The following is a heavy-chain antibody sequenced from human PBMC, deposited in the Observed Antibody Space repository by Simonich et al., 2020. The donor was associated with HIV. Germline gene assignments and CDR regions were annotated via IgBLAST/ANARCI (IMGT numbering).Heavy chain of an antibody. CDR2: IHHSGMA. CDR1: GGSFNDYS. D-gene: IGHD3-10*01. J-gene: IGHJ4*02. V-gene: IGHV4-34*01. CDR3: ARGRYYYGSGSYRYYFDS. Sequence: QVQLQQWGAGLLKASETLSLTCAVYGGSFNDYSWSWIRQPLGKGLEWIGEIHHSGMANFNSSGKSRVTISVDTSKKQFSVKLNSVTAADTAVYYCARGRYYYGSGSYRYYFDSWGQGTLVTVSS.